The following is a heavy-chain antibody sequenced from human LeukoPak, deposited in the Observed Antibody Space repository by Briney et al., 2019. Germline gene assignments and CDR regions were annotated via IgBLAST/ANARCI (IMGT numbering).Heavy chain of an antibody. J-gene: IGHJ6*02. CDR1: GASISNYY. D-gene: IGHD3-10*01. Sequence: SETLSLTCTVSGASISNYYWTWMRQAPGKGLEWIGYVYYTGSTNYNPSLKSRVTISLDTSKNQFFLKLSAVTAADTAVYYCASTSRHFYNSGGNSIPWPDGMDVWGQGTTVTVSS. CDR2: VYYTGST. V-gene: IGHV4-59*01. CDR3: ASTSRHFYNSGGNSIPWPDGMDV.